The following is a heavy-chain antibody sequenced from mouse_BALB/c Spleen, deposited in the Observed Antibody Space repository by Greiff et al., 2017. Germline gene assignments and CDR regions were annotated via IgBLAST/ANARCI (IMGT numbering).Heavy chain of an antibody. J-gene: IGHJ2*01. V-gene: IGHV5-15*02. CDR3: ARNAETGTFDY. D-gene: IGHD4-1*01. CDR1: GFTFSDYG. CDR2: ISNLAYSI. Sequence: EVKVVESGGGLVQPGGSRKLSCAASGFTFSDYGMAWVRQAPGKGPEWVAFISNLAYSIYYADTVTGRFTISRENAKNTLYLEMSSLRSEDTAIYYCARNAETGTFDYWGQGTTLTVSS.